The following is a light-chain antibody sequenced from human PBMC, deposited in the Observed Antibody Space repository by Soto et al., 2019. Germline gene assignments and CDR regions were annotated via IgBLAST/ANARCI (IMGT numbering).Light chain of an antibody. CDR1: QGVGRD. V-gene: IGKV1-6*01. CDR2: HAS. Sequence: AIQMTQSPSSLSASVGDRVIITCRASQGVGRDLGWYQQKPRKAPRLLIYHASTLPSGVPSRFSGSGSGTDFTLTIASLQPEDFATYFCLQDYSNPLTFGGGTKV. J-gene: IGKJ4*01. CDR3: LQDYSNPLT.